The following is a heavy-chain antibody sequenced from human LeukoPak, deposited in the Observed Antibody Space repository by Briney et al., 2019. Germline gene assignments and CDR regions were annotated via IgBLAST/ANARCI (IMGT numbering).Heavy chain of an antibody. CDR2: TSSSSSYK. CDR1: GFTFSSYS. V-gene: IGHV3-21*01. D-gene: IGHD3-9*01. J-gene: IGHJ4*02. CDR3: ARGVDDILTGYYSFPFDY. Sequence: PGGSLRLSRAASGFTFSSYSMNWVRQAPGKGLEWVSSTSSSSSYKYYADSVKGRFTISRDNAKNSLYLQMNSLRAEDSAVYYCARGVDDILTGYYSFPFDYWGQGTLVTVSS.